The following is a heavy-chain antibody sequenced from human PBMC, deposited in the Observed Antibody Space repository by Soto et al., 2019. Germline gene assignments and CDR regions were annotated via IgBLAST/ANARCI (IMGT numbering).Heavy chain of an antibody. CDR2: TYYRSKWYN. CDR3: ARVIAVVPAAIRDYYYNGMDV. CDR1: GDSVSSNSAA. V-gene: IGHV6-1*01. D-gene: IGHD2-2*01. Sequence: PSQTLSLTCAISGDSVSSNSAAWNWIRQSPSRGLEWLGRTYYRSKWYNDYAVSVKSRITINPDTSKNQFSLQLNSVTPEDTAVYYCARVIAVVPAAIRDYYYNGMDVWGQGTTVTVSS. J-gene: IGHJ6*02.